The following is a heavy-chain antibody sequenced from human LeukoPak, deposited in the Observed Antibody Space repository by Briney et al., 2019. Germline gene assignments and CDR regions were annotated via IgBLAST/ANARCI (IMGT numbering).Heavy chain of an antibody. CDR2: IKEDGSET. Sequence: PGGSLRLSCVASGFTFRSYWMTWVRQAPGKGLEWVAKIKEDGSETDYVDSVKGRFTISRDNTKNTLFLQMSSLRAEDTAVYYCARDSTSTIRGAFLFAYWGQGTLVTVSS. CDR3: ARDSTSTIRGAFLFAY. J-gene: IGHJ4*02. CDR1: GFTFRSYW. V-gene: IGHV3-7*01. D-gene: IGHD3-10*01.